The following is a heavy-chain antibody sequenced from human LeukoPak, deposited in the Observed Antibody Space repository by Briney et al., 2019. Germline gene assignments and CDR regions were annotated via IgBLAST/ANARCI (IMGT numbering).Heavy chain of an antibody. CDR2: INPSGSST. CDR1: GYSFTSHY. V-gene: IGHV1-46*01. J-gene: IGHJ4*02. D-gene: IGHD1-7*01. Sequence: VASVKVSCKASGYSFTSHYMHWVRQAPGQGLEWMGLINPSGSSTLYAQKFQGRVTMTTDTSTSTAYMELRSLRSDDTAVYYCARMSNRNYQGFESWGQGTLVTVSS. CDR3: ARMSNRNYQGFES.